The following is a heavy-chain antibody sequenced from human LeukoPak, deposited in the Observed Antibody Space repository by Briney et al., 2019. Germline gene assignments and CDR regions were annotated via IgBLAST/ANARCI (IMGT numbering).Heavy chain of an antibody. V-gene: IGHV1-2*02. CDR1: GYTFTGQY. D-gene: IGHD2/OR15-2a*01. CDR2: INPNSGGT. CDR3: ARASILFYFDY. Sequence: GASVKVSCKTSGYTFTGQYLHWVRQAPGQGLEWMGWINPNSGGTKSAQKFQGRVTMTRDTSISTAYMELSGLRSDDTAVYYCARASILFYFDYWGQGTLVTVSS. J-gene: IGHJ4*02.